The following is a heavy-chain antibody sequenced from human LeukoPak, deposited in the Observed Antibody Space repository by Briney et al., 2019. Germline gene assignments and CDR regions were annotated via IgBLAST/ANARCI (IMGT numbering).Heavy chain of an antibody. Sequence: PGGSLRLSCAASGFTFSSYSMNWVRQAPGKGLEWVSSISIFSNYIYYADSVKGRFTISRENAKNSLYLQMDSLRAEDTAVYYCARPGGYYFDSWGQGTLVTVSS. CDR1: GFTFSSYS. D-gene: IGHD5-12*01. CDR2: ISIFSNYI. CDR3: ARPGGYYFDS. V-gene: IGHV3-21*01. J-gene: IGHJ4*02.